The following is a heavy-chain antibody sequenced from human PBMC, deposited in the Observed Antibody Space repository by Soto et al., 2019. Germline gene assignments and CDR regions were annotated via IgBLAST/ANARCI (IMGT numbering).Heavy chain of an antibody. D-gene: IGHD3-22*01. Sequence: SVKVSCKASGCTFSSYAITWVRQAPGQGLEWTGGIIPIFGTANYAQKFQARVTITADESTSTAYMELSSLRSEDTAVYYCARDRGPSSGYYPYWFDPWGQGTLVTVSS. CDR3: ARDRGPSSGYYPYWFDP. CDR1: GCTFSSYA. V-gene: IGHV1-69*13. J-gene: IGHJ5*02. CDR2: IIPIFGTA.